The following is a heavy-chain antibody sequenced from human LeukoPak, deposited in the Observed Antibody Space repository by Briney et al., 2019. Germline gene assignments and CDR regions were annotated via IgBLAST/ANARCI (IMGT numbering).Heavy chain of an antibody. V-gene: IGHV5-51*01. Sequence: GESLKISCKSSGYRFTHYWIGWVRQMPGKGLEWMGIIYPDDSDTRYNPSFQGLVTISADKSINTAYLQWGSLKASDTAIYYCARTKMSTALTFDYWGQGTLVTVSS. CDR3: ARTKMSTALTFDY. D-gene: IGHD5-24*01. CDR1: GYRFTHYW. J-gene: IGHJ4*02. CDR2: IYPDDSDT.